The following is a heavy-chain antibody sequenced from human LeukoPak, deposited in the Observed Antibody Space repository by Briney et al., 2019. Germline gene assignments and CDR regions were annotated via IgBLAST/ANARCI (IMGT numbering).Heavy chain of an antibody. Sequence: APVKVSCKASGGTFSSYAISWVRQAPGQGLEWMGGIIPIFGTANYAQKFQGRVTITADESTSTAYMELSSLRSEDTAVYYCARSELPAGFDYWGQGTLVTVSS. J-gene: IGHJ4*02. CDR2: IIPIFGTA. CDR3: ARSELPAGFDY. V-gene: IGHV1-69*01. CDR1: GGTFSSYA. D-gene: IGHD2-2*01.